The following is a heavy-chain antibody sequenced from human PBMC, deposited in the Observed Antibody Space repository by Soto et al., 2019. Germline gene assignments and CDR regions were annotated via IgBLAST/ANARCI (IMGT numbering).Heavy chain of an antibody. CDR3: ARGYYASASSPLLVYY. D-gene: IGHD3-16*01. V-gene: IGHV3-11*01. Sequence: GGSLRLSCAASGFTFSDFYMSWIGQAPGKGLEWVSYISSGASIISYADSVKGRFTISRDNATNSLYLQMHSLRAADTAVYYCARGYYASASSPLLVYYWGQGTLVTVSS. CDR2: ISSGASII. CDR1: GFTFSDFY. J-gene: IGHJ4*02.